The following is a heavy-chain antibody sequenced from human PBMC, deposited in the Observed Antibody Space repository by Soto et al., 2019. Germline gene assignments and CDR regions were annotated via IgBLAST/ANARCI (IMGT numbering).Heavy chain of an antibody. V-gene: IGHV4-59*08. J-gene: IGHJ4*02. CDR2: IRYTGST. CDR3: ARHELAGGDSGYGYFDY. Sequence: QVQLQESGPGLVKPSETLSLTCNVSGASISSYYWSWIRQPPGKGLEWLGHIRYTGSTSYSPSLKRGVTISVDSSRKRFALKLDSVTAANPAVYYCARHELAGGDSGYGYFDYWGQGDLVTVSS. D-gene: IGHD5-12*01. CDR1: GASISSYY.